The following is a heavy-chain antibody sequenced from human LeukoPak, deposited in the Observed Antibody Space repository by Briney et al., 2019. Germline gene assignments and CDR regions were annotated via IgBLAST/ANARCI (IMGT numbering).Heavy chain of an antibody. CDR3: ARVSGITMIVVVNSDAFDI. Sequence: SVTVSCKASGGTFSSYAISWVRQAPGQGLEWMGGITPIFGTANYAQKFQGRVTMTRDMSTSTDYMELSSLRSEDTAVYYCARVSGITMIVVVNSDAFDIWGQGTMVTVSS. V-gene: IGHV1-69*05. CDR2: ITPIFGTA. J-gene: IGHJ3*02. CDR1: GGTFSSYA. D-gene: IGHD3-22*01.